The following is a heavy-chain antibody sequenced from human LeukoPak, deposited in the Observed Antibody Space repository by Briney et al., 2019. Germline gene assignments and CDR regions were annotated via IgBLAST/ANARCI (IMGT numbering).Heavy chain of an antibody. Sequence: SETLSLTCTVSGGSISGWYWSWIRQPPGKGLEWIGYIYGSGNTNYNPSLKSRVTMSIDTSKNQFSLKLTSATAADTAVYYCTGAIQWLAHEFWGRGTLVTVSS. CDR2: IYGSGNT. V-gene: IGHV4-59*08. D-gene: IGHD5-12*01. J-gene: IGHJ4*01. CDR3: TGAIQWLAHEF. CDR1: GGSISGWY.